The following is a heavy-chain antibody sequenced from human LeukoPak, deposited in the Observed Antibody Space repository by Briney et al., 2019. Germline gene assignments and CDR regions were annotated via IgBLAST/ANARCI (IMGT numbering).Heavy chain of an antibody. V-gene: IGHV4-59*08. J-gene: IGHJ3*02. CDR3: ARRESWSPHAFDI. CDR2: IYYSGST. CDR1: GGSISSYY. Sequence: SSETLSLTCAVYGGSISSYYWSWIRQPPGKGLEWIGYIYYSGSTNYNPSLKSRVTISVDTSKNQFSLKLSSVTAADTAVYYCARRESWSPHAFDIWGQGTMVTVSS.